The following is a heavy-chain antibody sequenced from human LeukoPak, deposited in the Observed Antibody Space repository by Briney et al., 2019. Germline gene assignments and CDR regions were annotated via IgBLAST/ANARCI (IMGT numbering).Heavy chain of an antibody. J-gene: IGHJ3*02. Sequence: PGRSLRLSCAASGFTFSSYATSWVRQGPGKGLEWVSGTSSSGGSTYYADSVKGRFTISRDNSKNALSVQMNSLRAEDTAVYYCAKARGGSWYVFDIWGRGTMVTVSS. V-gene: IGHV3-23*01. D-gene: IGHD6-13*01. CDR2: TSSSGGST. CDR3: AKARGGSWYVFDI. CDR1: GFTFSSYA.